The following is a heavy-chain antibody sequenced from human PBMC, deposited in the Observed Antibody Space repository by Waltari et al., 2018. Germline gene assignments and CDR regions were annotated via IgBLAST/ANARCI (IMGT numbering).Heavy chain of an antibody. V-gene: IGHV4-39*01. CDR3: ARNMESPYNAPYYFYYMDV. CDR1: GASITNSNFY. D-gene: IGHD3-10*01. Sequence: QLQLQESGPGLVKPSETLSLTCSVSGASITNSNFYWSWLRQPPGKGLGWIGSIYYRGITSASPSLKSRVTISLDTSKNQLSLKVSSVTVADTAIYFCARNMESPYNAPYYFYYMDVWGKGTTVTVSS. CDR2: IYYRGIT. J-gene: IGHJ6*03.